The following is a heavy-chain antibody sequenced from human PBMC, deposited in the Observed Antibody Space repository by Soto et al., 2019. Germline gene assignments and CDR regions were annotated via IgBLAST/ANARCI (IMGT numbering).Heavy chain of an antibody. D-gene: IGHD4-17*01. Sequence: QVQLQESGPGLVKPSQTLSLTCTVSGGSISSGGYYWSWIRQHPGKGLEWIGYIYYSGSTYYNPSLKGRVTISVDTSKNQFSLKLSSVTAADTAVYYCAREGDGDYVFCDWGQGTLVTVSS. V-gene: IGHV4-31*03. J-gene: IGHJ4*02. CDR3: AREGDGDYVFCD. CDR1: GGSISSGGYY. CDR2: IYYSGST.